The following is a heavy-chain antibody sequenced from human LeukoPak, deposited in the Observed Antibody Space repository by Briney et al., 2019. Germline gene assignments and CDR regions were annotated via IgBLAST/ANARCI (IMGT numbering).Heavy chain of an antibody. D-gene: IGHD3-3*01. CDR2: IYYSGST. CDR1: GGSMTSYY. V-gene: IGHV4-59*01. J-gene: IGHJ5*02. CDR3: ARAKVLEWSYNWFDP. Sequence: SETLSLTCTVSGGSMTSYYWSWIRQPPGKGLEWIGYIYYSGSTNYNPSLKSRVTISVDTSKNQFSLKLSSVTAADTAVYYCARAKVLEWSYNWFDPWGQGTLVTVSS.